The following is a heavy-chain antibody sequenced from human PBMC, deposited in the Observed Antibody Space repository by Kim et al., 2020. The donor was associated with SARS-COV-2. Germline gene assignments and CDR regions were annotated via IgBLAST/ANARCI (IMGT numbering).Heavy chain of an antibody. Sequence: GWSLRLSCAASGFTFSDYYMSWIRQAPGKGLEWVSYISSSSSYTNYADSVKGRFTISRDNAKNSLYLQMNSLRAEDTAVYYCARDHSTYYYDSSGYYRALTPEYYYYGMDVWGQGTMVTVSS. V-gene: IGHV3-11*05. CDR3: ARDHSTYYYDSSGYYRALTPEYYYYGMDV. CDR1: GFTFSDYY. J-gene: IGHJ6*02. D-gene: IGHD3-22*01. CDR2: ISSSSSYT.